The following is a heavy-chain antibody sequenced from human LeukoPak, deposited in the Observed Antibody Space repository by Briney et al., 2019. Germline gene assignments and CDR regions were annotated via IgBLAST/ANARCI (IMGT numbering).Heavy chain of an antibody. CDR3: ARDCGGDCYSHPHYYYYGMDV. Sequence: GESLRLSCAASGFTFSDFYMTWIRQAPGKGLEWVSYISSSSSTIYYADSVKGRFTISRDNAKNSLYLQMNSLRDEDTAVYYCARDCGGDCYSHPHYYYYGMDVWGQGTTVTVSS. D-gene: IGHD2-21*02. J-gene: IGHJ6*02. CDR2: ISSSSSTI. CDR1: GFTFSDFY. V-gene: IGHV3-11*04.